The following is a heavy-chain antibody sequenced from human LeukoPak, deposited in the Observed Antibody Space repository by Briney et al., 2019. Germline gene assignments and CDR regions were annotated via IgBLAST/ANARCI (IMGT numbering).Heavy chain of an antibody. D-gene: IGHD5-18*01. J-gene: IGHJ4*02. CDR1: GVSITSGTYY. V-gene: IGHV4-61*02. Sequence: PSETLSLTCTVSGVSITSGTYYWTWVRQPGGKGLEWIGRIFSTGRVNYNPSLKRRVTMLLDTSKNHISLKLTSVTAADTAIYFCARASETAMVTLWGQGTLVPVSS. CDR3: ARASETAMVTL. CDR2: IFSTGRV.